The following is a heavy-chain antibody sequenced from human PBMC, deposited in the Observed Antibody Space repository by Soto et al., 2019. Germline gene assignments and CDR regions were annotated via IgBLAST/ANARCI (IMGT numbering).Heavy chain of an antibody. J-gene: IGHJ4*02. D-gene: IGHD3-9*01. Sequence: GGSLRLSCVASGFTFSDYSMSWIRQAAGKGLEWLSYISSRNTIYYAESVKGRFTISRDNSKNTLYLQMNSLRAEDTAVYYCAKGPYYDILTGYYTEPHFDYWGQGARVTVSS. CDR1: GFTFSDYS. CDR2: ISSRNTI. V-gene: IGHV3-11*01. CDR3: AKGPYYDILTGYYTEPHFDY.